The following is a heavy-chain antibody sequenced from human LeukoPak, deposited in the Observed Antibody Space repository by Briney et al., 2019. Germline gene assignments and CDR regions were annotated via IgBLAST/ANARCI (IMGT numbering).Heavy chain of an antibody. D-gene: IGHD3-22*01. Sequence: GRSLRLSCAASGFTFSSYAMHWVRQAPGKGLEWVAVISYGGSNKYYADSVKGRFTISRDNSKNTLYLQMNSLRAEDTAVYYCARVASMIVEKFDYWGQGTLVTVSS. CDR1: GFTFSSYA. CDR3: ARVASMIVEKFDY. CDR2: ISYGGSNK. J-gene: IGHJ4*02. V-gene: IGHV3-30*04.